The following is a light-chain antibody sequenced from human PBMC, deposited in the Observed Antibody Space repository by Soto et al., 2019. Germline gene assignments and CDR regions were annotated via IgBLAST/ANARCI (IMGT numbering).Light chain of an antibody. CDR1: SSDVGGYDY. J-gene: IGLJ1*01. V-gene: IGLV2-14*01. CDR2: KAS. CDR3: SSYTSGSTLYV. Sequence: QSVLTQPASVSGSPGQSITISCTGTSSDVGGYDYVSWYQQHPGKAPRLMIYKASNRPSGVSHRFSGPRSGNTASLTISGLQAEDEADYYCSSYTSGSTLYVFGTGTKATVL.